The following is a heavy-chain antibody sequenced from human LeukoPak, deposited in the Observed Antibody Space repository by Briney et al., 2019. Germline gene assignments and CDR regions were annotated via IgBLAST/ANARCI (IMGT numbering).Heavy chain of an antibody. CDR3: GRDLAWGAFDY. CDR2: ISGSGGST. V-gene: IGHV3-23*01. D-gene: IGHD7-27*01. J-gene: IGHJ4*02. Sequence: GGSLRLSCAASGFTFSSYGMSWVRQAPGKGLEWASAISGSGGSTYYADSVKGRFTISRDDSKNTLSLQMNSLRVEDTAVYYCGRDLAWGAFDYWGQGTLVTVSS. CDR1: GFTFSSYG.